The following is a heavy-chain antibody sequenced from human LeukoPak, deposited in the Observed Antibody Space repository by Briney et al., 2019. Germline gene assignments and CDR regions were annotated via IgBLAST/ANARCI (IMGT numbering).Heavy chain of an antibody. V-gene: IGHV3-33*01. CDR3: ARNKGDIVGATFDY. Sequence: GGSLRLSCAASGFTFSSYGMHWVRQAPGKGLEWVAVIWYDGSNKYYVDSVKGRFTISRDNSKNTLYLQMNSLRAEDTAVYYCARNKGDIVGATFDYGGQGTLVTVSS. D-gene: IGHD1-26*01. J-gene: IGHJ4*02. CDR2: IWYDGSNK. CDR1: GFTFSSYG.